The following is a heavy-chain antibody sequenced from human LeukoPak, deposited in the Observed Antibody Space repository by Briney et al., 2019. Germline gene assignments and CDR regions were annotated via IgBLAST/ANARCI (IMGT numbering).Heavy chain of an antibody. Sequence: GGSLRLSCAASGFTVSSNYMSWVRQAPGKGLEWVPVIYSGGSTYYADSVKGRFTISRDNSKNTLYLQMNSLRAEDTAVYYCARAPQYSSGPFDYWGQGTLVTVSS. CDR2: IYSGGST. J-gene: IGHJ4*02. CDR1: GFTVSSNY. D-gene: IGHD6-19*01. CDR3: ARAPQYSSGPFDY. V-gene: IGHV3-66*02.